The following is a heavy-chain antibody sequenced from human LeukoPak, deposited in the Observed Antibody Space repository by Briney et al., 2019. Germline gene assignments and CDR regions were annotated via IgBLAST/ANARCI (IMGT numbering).Heavy chain of an antibody. CDR2: IDRPAKSYAT. V-gene: IGHV3-73*01. CDR3: TRDRGTYNWLDP. CDR1: GFTLIDSA. J-gene: IGHJ5*02. D-gene: IGHD1-26*01. Sequence: PGGSLKLSCAASGFTLIDSAIHWVRQASGKGLEWVGLIDRPAKSYATAYGASVGGRFTISRDDSKNTAYLQMDSLKTEDTALYYCTRDRGTYNWLDPWGQGTLVTVSS.